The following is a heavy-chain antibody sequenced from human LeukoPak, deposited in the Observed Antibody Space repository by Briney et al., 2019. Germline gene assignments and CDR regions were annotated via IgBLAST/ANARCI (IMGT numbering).Heavy chain of an antibody. CDR1: GFTFSSYA. Sequence: PGGSLRLSCAASGFTFSSYAMSWVRQAPGKGLEWVSAISGSGGSTYYADSVKGRFTISRDNSKNTLYLKMNSLRPEDTAVYYCALETVAATPLDYWGQGTLVTVSS. D-gene: IGHD2-15*01. J-gene: IGHJ4*02. V-gene: IGHV3-23*01. CDR2: ISGSGGST. CDR3: ALETVAATPLDY.